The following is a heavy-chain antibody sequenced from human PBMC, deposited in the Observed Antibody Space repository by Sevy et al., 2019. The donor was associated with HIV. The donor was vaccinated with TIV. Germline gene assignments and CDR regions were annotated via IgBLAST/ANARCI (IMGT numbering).Heavy chain of an antibody. CDR3: ASLRRVGALAAALFDI. CDR1: GGTFSSYA. V-gene: IGHV1-69*06. D-gene: IGHD6-25*01. CDR2: IIPIFGTA. J-gene: IGHJ3*02. Sequence: ASVKVSCKASGGTFSSYAISWVRQAPGQGLEWMGGIIPIFGTANYAQKFQGRVTITADKSTSTAYMELSSLRSEDTAVYYCASLRRVGALAAALFDIWGHGTMVTVSS.